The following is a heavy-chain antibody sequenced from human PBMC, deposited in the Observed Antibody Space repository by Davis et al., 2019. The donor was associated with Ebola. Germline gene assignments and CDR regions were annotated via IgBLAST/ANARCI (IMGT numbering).Heavy chain of an antibody. CDR2: IWYDGSNK. J-gene: IGHJ4*02. D-gene: IGHD3-16*02. Sequence: GESLKISCAASGFTFSSYCMHWVRQAPGKGLGWVAVIWYDGSNKYYADSVKGRFTISRDNSKNTLYLQMNSLRAEDTAVYYCARDYDDYVWGSYHYYFDYWGQGTLVTVSS. V-gene: IGHV3-33*01. CDR3: ARDYDDYVWGSYHYYFDY. CDR1: GFTFSSYC.